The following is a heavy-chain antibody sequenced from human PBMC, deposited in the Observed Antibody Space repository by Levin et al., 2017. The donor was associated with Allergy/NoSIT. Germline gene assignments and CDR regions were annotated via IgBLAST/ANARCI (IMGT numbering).Heavy chain of an antibody. CDR2: INPNSGGT. D-gene: IGHD5-18*01. CDR1: GYTFTGYY. J-gene: IGHJ6*02. V-gene: IGHV1-2*06. CDR3: AGDPRDTAMVPSIHYYYYYGMDV. Sequence: GESLKISCKASGYTFTGYYMHWVRQAPGQGLEWMGRINPNSGGTNYAQKFQGRVTMTRDTSISTAYMELSRLRSDDTAVYYCAGDPRDTAMVPSIHYYYYYGMDVWGQGTTVTVSS.